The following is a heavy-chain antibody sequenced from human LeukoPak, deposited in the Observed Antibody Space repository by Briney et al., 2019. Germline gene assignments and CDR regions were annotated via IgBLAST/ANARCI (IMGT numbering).Heavy chain of an antibody. CDR3: ARRAGDYSHPYDY. CDR2: ISGSGGST. CDR1: GFTFSSYG. Sequence: GESLRLSCAASGFTFSSYGMSWVRQAPGKGLEWVSAISGSGGSTYYADSVKGRFTISRDNSKNTLYLQMNSLRAEDTAVYYCARRAGDYSHPYDYWGQGTLVTVSS. V-gene: IGHV3-23*01. D-gene: IGHD3-22*01. J-gene: IGHJ4*02.